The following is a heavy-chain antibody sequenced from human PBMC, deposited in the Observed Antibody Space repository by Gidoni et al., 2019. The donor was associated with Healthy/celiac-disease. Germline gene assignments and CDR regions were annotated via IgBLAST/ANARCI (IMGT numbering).Heavy chain of an antibody. CDR3: TRNYYDSSGYRCFDY. CDR2: IRSKANSYAT. J-gene: IGHJ4*02. Sequence: EVQLVESGGGLVQHGGSMKLACAASGFTFSGSPMHWVRQASGKGLECAPRIRSKANSYATAYAASVKGRFTISRNDSKNTAYLQMNSLKTEDTAVYYCTRNYYDSSGYRCFDYWGQGTLVTVSS. D-gene: IGHD3-22*01. CDR1: GFTFSGSP. V-gene: IGHV3-73*02.